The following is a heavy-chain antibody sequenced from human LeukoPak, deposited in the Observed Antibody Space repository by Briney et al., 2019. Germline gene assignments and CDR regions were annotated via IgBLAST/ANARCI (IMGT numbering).Heavy chain of an antibody. CDR2: ISYDGSNK. Sequence: GGSLRLSCAASGFTFSSYWMSWVRQAPGKGLEWVTAISYDGSNKYYADSVKGRFTISRDNSKNTLCVQMNSLRAEDTAVYYCAKEGYSRGYYSYYYMDVWGKGTTVTVSS. J-gene: IGHJ6*03. V-gene: IGHV3-30*18. D-gene: IGHD6-13*01. CDR1: GFTFSSYW. CDR3: AKEGYSRGYYSYYYMDV.